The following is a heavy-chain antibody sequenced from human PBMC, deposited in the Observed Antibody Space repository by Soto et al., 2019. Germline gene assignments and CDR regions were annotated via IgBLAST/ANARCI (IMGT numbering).Heavy chain of an antibody. Sequence: QVQLVQSGAEVKKPGASVKVSCKASGYIFINYAINWVRQAPGQRPEWMGWINPANGYTKYSQKFQGRVTITRDTSASTAYMEVTSLRSEDTAVFYCAREGYYGSGSSNYWGQGTLVTVSS. V-gene: IGHV1-3*01. CDR1: GYIFINYA. J-gene: IGHJ4*02. CDR3: AREGYYGSGSSNY. CDR2: INPANGYT. D-gene: IGHD3-10*01.